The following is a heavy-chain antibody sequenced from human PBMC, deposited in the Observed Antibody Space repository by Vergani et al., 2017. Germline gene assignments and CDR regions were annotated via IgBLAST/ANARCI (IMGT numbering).Heavy chain of an antibody. CDR2: ITQDGSEK. CDR1: GFTFSSYA. J-gene: IGHJ6*03. CDR3: ARDLPYYYMDV. Sequence: VQLVESGGGVVQPGRSLRLSCAASGFTFSSYAMSWVRQAPGKGLEWVANITQDGSEKYYVDSVKGRFTISRDNAKNSLYLQMNSLRAEDTAVYYCARDLPYYYMDVWGKGP. V-gene: IGHV3-7*01.